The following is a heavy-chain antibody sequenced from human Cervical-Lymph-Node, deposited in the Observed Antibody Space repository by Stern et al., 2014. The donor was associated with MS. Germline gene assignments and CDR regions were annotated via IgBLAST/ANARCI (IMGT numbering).Heavy chain of an antibody. CDR1: GFTVSRDY. V-gene: IGHV3-53*01. J-gene: IGHJ4*02. CDR2: ITNAGST. CDR3: ARDTSSPERSDW. D-gene: IGHD1-1*01. Sequence: EVQLVESGGGVIQPGGSLRLSCTASGFTVSRDYMTWVRQAPGKGLELVSLITNAGSTFYTDSVKGRFTISRDDSKNTVYLHMTSLRAEDTAMYYCARDTSSPERSDWWGQGTLVTVSS.